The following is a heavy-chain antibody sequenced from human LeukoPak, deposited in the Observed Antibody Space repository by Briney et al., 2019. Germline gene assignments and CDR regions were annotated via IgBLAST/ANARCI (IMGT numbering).Heavy chain of an antibody. CDR2: ISGSGDNT. V-gene: IGHV3-23*01. D-gene: IGHD6-13*01. J-gene: IGHJ6*02. CDR3: ARGSKDSSSWYDVDYYGMDV. CDR1: GFTFSSYS. Sequence: GGSLRLSCAASGFTFSSYSMNWVRQAPGKGLEWVSGISGSGDNTYYADSVKGRFTISRDNSKNTLYLQMNSLRAEDTAVYYCARGSKDSSSWYDVDYYGMDVWGQGTTVTVSS.